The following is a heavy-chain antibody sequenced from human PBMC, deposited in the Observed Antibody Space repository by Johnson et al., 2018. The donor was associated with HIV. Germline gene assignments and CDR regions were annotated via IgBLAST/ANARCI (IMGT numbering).Heavy chain of an antibody. Sequence: QVQLLESGGGVVQPGRSLRLSCAASGFTFSSYGMHWVRKAPGKGLEWVAVIWYDGTNRYYGDSVKGRFTISRDNSKNTVYLQMNGLRAEDTAVYHCAKDLYSSSWTNDAFDIWGQGTMVTVSS. D-gene: IGHD6-13*01. V-gene: IGHV3-33*06. J-gene: IGHJ3*02. CDR3: AKDLYSSSWTNDAFDI. CDR1: GFTFSSYG. CDR2: IWYDGTNR.